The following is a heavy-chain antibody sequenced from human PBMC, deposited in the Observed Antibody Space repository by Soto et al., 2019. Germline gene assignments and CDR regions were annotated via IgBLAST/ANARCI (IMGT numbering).Heavy chain of an antibody. D-gene: IGHD2-15*01. V-gene: IGHV4-34*01. CDR1: GGSFSGYY. J-gene: IGHJ5*02. CDR2: INHSGST. CDR3: ARRALGYCSGGSCYAAQWFDP. Sequence: QVQLQQWGAGLLKPSETLSLTCAVYGGSFSGYYWSWIRQPPGKGLEWIGEINHSGSTNYNPSLKRRVTISVDTSKNQFSLKLSSVTAADTAVYYCARRALGYCSGGSCYAAQWFDPWGQGTLVTVSS.